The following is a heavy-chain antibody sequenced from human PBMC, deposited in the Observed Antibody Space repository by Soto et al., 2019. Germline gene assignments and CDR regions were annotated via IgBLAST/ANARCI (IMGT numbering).Heavy chain of an antibody. CDR2: IDPSDSYT. CDR1: GYRFTNYW. D-gene: IGHD2-2*02. Sequence: PGGSLKISCKGSGYRFTNYWITCVRHMPEKGLEWMGRIDPSDSYTNYSPSFQGHVIISADKSINTAYLQWSSLNASDTAMYYCARLDTGYCSSPRCYTGAHYYTMNVWGQGTTVTVSS. CDR3: ARLDTGYCSSPRCYTGAHYYTMNV. V-gene: IGHV5-10-1*01. J-gene: IGHJ6*02.